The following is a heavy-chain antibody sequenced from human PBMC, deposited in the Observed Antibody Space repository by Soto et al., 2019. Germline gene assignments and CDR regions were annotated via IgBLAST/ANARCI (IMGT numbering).Heavy chain of an antibody. J-gene: IGHJ4*02. Sequence: QEQLVQSGAEVKKPGSSVTVSCTASGGLFSSYAISWVRQAPGQGLEWMGGIIPVFSTAYYAQKFQGRVTITADESTNTAYMELSSLRSEDTAMYYCARGGSGYVWFNEFWGQGSLVTVSS. CDR2: IIPVFSTA. CDR3: ARGGSGYVWFNEF. V-gene: IGHV1-69*01. CDR1: GGLFSSYA. D-gene: IGHD3-22*01.